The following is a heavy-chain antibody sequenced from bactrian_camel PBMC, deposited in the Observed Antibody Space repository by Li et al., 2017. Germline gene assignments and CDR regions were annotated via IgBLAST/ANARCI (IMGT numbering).Heavy chain of an antibody. D-gene: IGHD3*01. CDR2: IGYDGTI. CDR1: ESRFTFYC. CDR3: AADRSSNCYVGSWPWPSSFGY. V-gene: IGHV3S53*01. J-gene: IGHJ4*01. Sequence: VQLVESGGGSVQAGGSLRLSCKASESRFTFYCAGWSRQAPGKEREGVAVIGYDGTIKYSDSVKGRFTISQDKGKETLFLQTDSLKPEDTAMYYCAADRSSNCYVGSWPWPSSFGYWGQGTQVTVS.